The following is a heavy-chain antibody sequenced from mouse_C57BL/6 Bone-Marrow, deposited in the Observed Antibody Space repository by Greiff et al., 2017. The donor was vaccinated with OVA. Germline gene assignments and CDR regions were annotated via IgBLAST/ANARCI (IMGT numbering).Heavy chain of an antibody. D-gene: IGHD3-1*01. CDR2: IYPGNSDT. V-gene: IGHV1-5*01. CDR3: TSLSGWPYYFDY. Sequence: EVQLQQSGTVLARPGASVKMSCKTSGYTFTSYWMHWVKQRPGQGLEWIGAIYPGNSDTSYNQKFKGKAKLTAVTSASTAYMELSSLTNEDSAVYYCTSLSGWPYYFDYWGQGTTLTVSS. J-gene: IGHJ2*01. CDR1: GYTFTSYW.